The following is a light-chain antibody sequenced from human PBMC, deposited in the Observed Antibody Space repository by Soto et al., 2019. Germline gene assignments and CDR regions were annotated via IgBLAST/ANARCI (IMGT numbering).Light chain of an antibody. Sequence: DIQMTQSPSSLSASVGDRVTITCRASQTISYYLNWYQQKPGKAPKLLIHAASSLQSGVPSRFSRSGFEAYFTLTISSLQPGELASYDCQQSYNPPQTFGQGTKVESK. CDR1: QTISYY. CDR2: AAS. J-gene: IGKJ1*01. V-gene: IGKV1-39*01. CDR3: QQSYNPPQT.